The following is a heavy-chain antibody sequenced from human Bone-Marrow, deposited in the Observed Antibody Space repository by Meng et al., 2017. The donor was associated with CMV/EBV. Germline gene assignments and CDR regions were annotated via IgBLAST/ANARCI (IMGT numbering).Heavy chain of an antibody. J-gene: IGHJ6*02. Sequence: GESLKISCAASGFTFSGSAMHWVRQASGKGLEWVGRIRSKANSYATAYAASVKGRFTIARDDSKNTAYLQMNSLKTEDTAVYYWTSHIVVVPAARLGNYYGMDVWGQGTTVTVSS. CDR2: IRSKANSYAT. CDR3: TSHIVVVPAARLGNYYGMDV. D-gene: IGHD2-2*01. CDR1: GFTFSGSA. V-gene: IGHV3-73*01.